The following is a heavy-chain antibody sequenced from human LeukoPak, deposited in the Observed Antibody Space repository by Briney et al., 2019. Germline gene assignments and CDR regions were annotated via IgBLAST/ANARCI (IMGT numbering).Heavy chain of an antibody. Sequence: PSETLSLTCAVYGGSFSGYYWSWIRQPPGKGLEWIGEINHSGSTNYNPSLKCRVTISVDTSKNQFSLKLSSVTAADTAVYYCARDPDYWGQGTLVTVSS. J-gene: IGHJ4*02. V-gene: IGHV4-34*01. CDR3: ARDPDY. CDR1: GGSFSGYY. CDR2: INHSGST.